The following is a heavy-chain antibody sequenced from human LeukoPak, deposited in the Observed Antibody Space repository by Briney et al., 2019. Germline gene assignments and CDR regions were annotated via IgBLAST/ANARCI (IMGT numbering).Heavy chain of an antibody. V-gene: IGHV3-11*01. CDR2: ISSSGSTI. D-gene: IGHD6-13*01. Sequence: GGSLRLSCAASGFTFSDYYMSWIRKAPGKGLELVSYISSSGSTIYYADSVKGRFTISRDNSKNTLYLQMNSLRAEDTTVYYCAKDYGGYGRSRYEYWGQGTLVTVSS. CDR3: AKDYGGYGRSRYEY. J-gene: IGHJ4*02. CDR1: GFTFSDYY.